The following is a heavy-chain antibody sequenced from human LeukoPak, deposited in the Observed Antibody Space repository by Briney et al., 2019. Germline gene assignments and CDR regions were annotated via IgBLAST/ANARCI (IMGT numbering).Heavy chain of an antibody. D-gene: IGHD1-26*01. CDR3: ARFHSIGEPAYYYYGMDV. V-gene: IGHV3-23*01. CDR2: ISGSGGST. J-gene: IGHJ6*02. CDR1: GFTFSSYA. Sequence: SGGSLRLSCAASGFTFSSYAMSWVRQAPGKGLEWVSAISGSGGSTYCADSVKGRFTISGDNSKNTLYLQMNSLRAEDTAVYYCARFHSIGEPAYYYYGMDVWGQGTTVTVSS.